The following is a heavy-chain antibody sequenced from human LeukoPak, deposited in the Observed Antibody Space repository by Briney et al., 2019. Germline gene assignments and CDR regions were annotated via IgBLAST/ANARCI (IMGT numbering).Heavy chain of an antibody. J-gene: IGHJ4*02. CDR2: TLHSGST. Sequence: SETLSLTCTVSRYSISSGYYWGWIRQPPGKGLEWIGTTLHSGSTYYNPSLKSRVTISVDLSRNQFSLKVPSVTAADTAMYYCARHFCTSTSCYTEGFDYWGQGTLVTVSS. D-gene: IGHD2-2*02. CDR3: ARHFCTSTSCYTEGFDY. CDR1: RYSISSGYY. V-gene: IGHV4-38-2*02.